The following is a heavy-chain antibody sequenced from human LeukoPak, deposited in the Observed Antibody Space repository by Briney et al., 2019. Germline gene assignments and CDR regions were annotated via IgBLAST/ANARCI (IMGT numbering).Heavy chain of an antibody. CDR3: ASGASRYCSGGSCYTYWFDP. Sequence: SQTLSLSCTVSGGSISSGSYYWRWIRQPAGKGLEWIGRIYTSGRTNYNPSLKSRVTISVDTSKNHFSQNQSSMTSADTAVYCCASGASRYCSGGSCYTYWFDPWGQGTLVTVSS. J-gene: IGHJ5*02. D-gene: IGHD2-15*01. CDR2: IYTSGRT. V-gene: IGHV4-61*02. CDR1: GGSISSGSYY.